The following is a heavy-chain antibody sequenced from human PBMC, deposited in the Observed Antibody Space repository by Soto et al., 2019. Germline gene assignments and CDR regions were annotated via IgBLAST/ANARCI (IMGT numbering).Heavy chain of an antibody. Sequence: SGPTLVNPTQTLTLTCTFSGFSLSTSGMCVSWIRQPPGKALEWLARIDWDDDKYYSTSLKTRLTISKDTSKNQVVLTMTNVDPVDTATYYCARTLPGAPYDSLPYYFDYWGQGTQVTVSS. CDR2: IDWDDDK. D-gene: IGHD3-3*01. CDR1: GFSLSTSGMC. V-gene: IGHV2-70*11. CDR3: ARTLPGAPYDSLPYYFDY. J-gene: IGHJ4*02.